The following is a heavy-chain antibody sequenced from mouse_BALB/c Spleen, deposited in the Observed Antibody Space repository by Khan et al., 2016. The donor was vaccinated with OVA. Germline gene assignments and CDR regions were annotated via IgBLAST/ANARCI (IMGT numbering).Heavy chain of an antibody. CDR2: IRYDGNS. V-gene: IGHV3-6*02. CDR3: ARGGSSGPAWFAY. CDR1: GYSIISGYF. D-gene: IGHD3-1*01. J-gene: IGHJ3*01. Sequence: EVQLVESGPGLVKPSQSLSLTCSVTGYSIISGYFWNWIRQFPGNRLEWMGYIRYDGNSNYNPSLKNRISITRDTSKNQFFLKLTSVTPEDTATYYCARGGSSGPAWFAYWGQGTLVTVSA.